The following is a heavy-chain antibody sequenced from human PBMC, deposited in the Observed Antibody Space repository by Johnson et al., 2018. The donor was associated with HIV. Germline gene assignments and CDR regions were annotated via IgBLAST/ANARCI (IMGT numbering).Heavy chain of an antibody. CDR2: IGSNGLTI. J-gene: IGHJ3*02. V-gene: IGHV3-9*01. CDR3: ASGGSRYSGSYLSDAFDI. D-gene: IGHD1-26*01. CDR1: GFSFDDYA. Sequence: VQLVESGGGLVQPGGSLRLSCATSGFSFDDYAMHWVRQGPGKGLEWVAGIGSNGLTIGYVDSVKGRFTISRDDATNSLYLRMDSLRTEDTALYYCASGGSRYSGSYLSDAFDIWGQGTMVTVSS.